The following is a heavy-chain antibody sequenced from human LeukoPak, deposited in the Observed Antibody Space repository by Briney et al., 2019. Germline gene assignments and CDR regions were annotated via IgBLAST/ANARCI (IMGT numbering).Heavy chain of an antibody. CDR1: GGSISSYY. Sequence: SETLSLTCTVSGGSISSYYWSWIRQPAGKGLEWIGRIYTSGSTNYNPSLKSRVTMSVDTSKNQFSLKLSSVTAADTAVYYCARGGNSSLRSNWFDPWGQGTLVTVSS. CDR3: ARGGNSSLRSNWFDP. D-gene: IGHD6-13*01. CDR2: IYTSGST. V-gene: IGHV4-4*07. J-gene: IGHJ5*02.